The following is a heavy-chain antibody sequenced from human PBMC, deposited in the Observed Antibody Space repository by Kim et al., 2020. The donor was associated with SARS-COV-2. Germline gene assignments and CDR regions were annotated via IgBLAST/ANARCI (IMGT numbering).Heavy chain of an antibody. V-gene: IGHV3-30-3*01. CDR1: GFTFSSYA. CDR3: ARDLWIQLYFNYYYGMDV. D-gene: IGHD5-18*01. Sequence: GGSLRLSCAASGFTFSSYAMHWVRQAPGKGLEWVAVISYDGSNKYYADSVTGRLTLSRDNSKNTLYLQMNSLRAEDTAVYYCARDLWIQLYFNYYYGMDV. J-gene: IGHJ6*01. CDR2: ISYDGSNK.